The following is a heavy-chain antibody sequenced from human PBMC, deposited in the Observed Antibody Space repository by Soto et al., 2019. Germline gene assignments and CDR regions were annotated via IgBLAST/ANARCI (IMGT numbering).Heavy chain of an antibody. CDR3: ARGLVVPAGIRYYYYGMDV. D-gene: IGHD2-2*01. Sequence: SVQVSCNASGGTFSNYAMSWVRQAPAQRLEWMGGIIPIFNTENYAHKFQGRVTITADKSTSTAYMELSSLRSEDTAVYYCARGLVVPAGIRYYYYGMDVWGQGTTVTVSS. V-gene: IGHV1-69*06. J-gene: IGHJ6*02. CDR2: IIPIFNTE. CDR1: GGTFSNYA.